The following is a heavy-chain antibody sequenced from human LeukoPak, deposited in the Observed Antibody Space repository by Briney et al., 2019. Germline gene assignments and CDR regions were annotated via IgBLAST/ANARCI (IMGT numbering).Heavy chain of an antibody. CDR2: INPSGGST. CDR3: ARGGLATVTTLGYDY. Sequence: GASVKVSCKASGYTFTSYYMHWMRQAPGQGLEWMGIINPSGGSTSYAQKFQGRVTMTRDTSTSTVYMELSSLRSEDTAVYYCARGGLATVTTLGYDYWGQGTLVTVSS. J-gene: IGHJ4*02. V-gene: IGHV1-46*01. D-gene: IGHD4-17*01. CDR1: GYTFTSYY.